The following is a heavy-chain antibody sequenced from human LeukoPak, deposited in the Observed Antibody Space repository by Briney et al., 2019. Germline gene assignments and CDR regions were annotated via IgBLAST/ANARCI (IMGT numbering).Heavy chain of an antibody. V-gene: IGHV1-2*02. D-gene: IGHD3-10*01. Sequence: ASVKVSCTASGYTFTGYYMHWVRQAPGQGLEWMGWINPNSGGTNYAQKFQGRVTMTRDTSISTAYMELSRLRSDDTAVYSCARVAVRGVATDDYWGQGTLVTVSS. CDR2: INPNSGGT. CDR1: GYTFTGYY. J-gene: IGHJ4*02. CDR3: ARVAVRGVATDDY.